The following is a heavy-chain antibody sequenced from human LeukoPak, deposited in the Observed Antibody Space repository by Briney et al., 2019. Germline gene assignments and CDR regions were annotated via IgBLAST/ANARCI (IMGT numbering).Heavy chain of an antibody. CDR2: ISSSSSYI. CDR3: AKDDPEGTLTTFDY. V-gene: IGHV3-21*01. Sequence: GGSLRLSCAASGFTFSSYSMNWVRQAPGKGLEWVSSISSSSSYIYYADSVKGRFTISRDNSKNTLYLQMNSLRAEDTAVYYCAKDDPEGTLTTFDYWGQGTLVTVSS. D-gene: IGHD1-14*01. CDR1: GFTFSSYS. J-gene: IGHJ4*02.